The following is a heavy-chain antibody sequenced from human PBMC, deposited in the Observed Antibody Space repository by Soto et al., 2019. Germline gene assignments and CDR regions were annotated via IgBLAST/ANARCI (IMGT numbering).Heavy chain of an antibody. CDR3: AKDLAVAGSTNYYYYYGMDV. V-gene: IGHV3-30*18. Sequence: GGSLRLSCAASGSTFSSYGMHWVRQAPGKGLEWVAVISYDGSNKYYADSVKGRFTISRDNSKNTLYLQMNSLRAEDTAVYYCAKDLAVAGSTNYYYYYGMDVWGQGTTVTVSS. J-gene: IGHJ6*02. D-gene: IGHD6-19*01. CDR2: ISYDGSNK. CDR1: GSTFSSYG.